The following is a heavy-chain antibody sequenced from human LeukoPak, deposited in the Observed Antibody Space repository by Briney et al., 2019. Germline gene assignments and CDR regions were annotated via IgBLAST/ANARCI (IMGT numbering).Heavy chain of an antibody. CDR1: GGTFSSYA. CDR3: FGVDYDYVWGGYRPISIDY. V-gene: IGHV1-69*05. D-gene: IGHD3-16*02. CDR2: IIPIFGTA. Sequence: SVKVSCKASGGTFSSYAISWVRQAPGQGLEWMGRIIPIFGTANYAQKFQGRVTITTDESTSTAYMELSSLRSDDTAVYYCFGVDYDYVWGGYRPISIDYWGQGTLVTVSS. J-gene: IGHJ4*02.